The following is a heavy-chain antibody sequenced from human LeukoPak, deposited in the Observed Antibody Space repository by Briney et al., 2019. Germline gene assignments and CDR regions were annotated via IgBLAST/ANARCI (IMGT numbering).Heavy chain of an antibody. Sequence: ASVPVSCTASGGTFSSYAISWVRQAPGQGLEWMGGIIPIFGTANYAQKFQGRVTITADKSTSTAYMELSSLRSEDTAVYYCARTYYDILTGYPAYFDYWGQGTLVTVSS. D-gene: IGHD3-9*01. CDR3: ARTYYDILTGYPAYFDY. V-gene: IGHV1-69*06. CDR1: GGTFSSYA. J-gene: IGHJ4*02. CDR2: IIPIFGTA.